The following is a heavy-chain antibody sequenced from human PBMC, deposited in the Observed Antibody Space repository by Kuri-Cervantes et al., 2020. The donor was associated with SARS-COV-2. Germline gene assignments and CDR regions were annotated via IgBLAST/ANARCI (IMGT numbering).Heavy chain of an antibody. D-gene: IGHD5-18*01. CDR2: IYYSGST. J-gene: IGHJ3*02. V-gene: IGHV4-59*01. Sequence: ESLKISCTVSGGSISSYYWSWIRQPPGKGLEWIGYIYYSGSTNYNPSLKSRVTISVDTSKNQFSLKLSSVTAADTAVYSCARDWGYSYAEGAFDIWGQGTMVTVSS. CDR1: GGSISSYY. CDR3: ARDWGYSYAEGAFDI.